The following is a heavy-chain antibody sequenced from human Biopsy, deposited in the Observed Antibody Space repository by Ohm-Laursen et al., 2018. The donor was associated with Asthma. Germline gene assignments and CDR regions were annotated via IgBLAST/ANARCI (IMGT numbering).Heavy chain of an antibody. Sequence: GASVKVSCKVPGGTFSNFAISWVRQAPGQGLEWLGGIMTVFGTTNYAQKFQGRVTITADESTSTAYMEVTSLRSEDTPIYYCARCQVGYSSGWSLLLKKIYYSGMDVWGQGTAVTVSS. V-gene: IGHV1-69*13. CDR3: ARCQVGYSSGWSLLLKKIYYSGMDV. J-gene: IGHJ6*02. D-gene: IGHD6-19*01. CDR2: IMTVFGTT. CDR1: GGTFSNFA.